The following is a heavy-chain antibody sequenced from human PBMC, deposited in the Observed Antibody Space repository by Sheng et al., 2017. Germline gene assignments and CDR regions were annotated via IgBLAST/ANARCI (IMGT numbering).Heavy chain of an antibody. V-gene: IGHV3-33*01. CDR3: ARDSTIISHHVDY. CDR2: IWYDGSNK. J-gene: IGHJ4*02. Sequence: QVQLVESGGGVVQPGRSLRLSCAASGFTFSSYGMHWVRQAPGKGLEWVAVIWYDGSNKYYADSVKGRFTISRDNSKNTLYLQMNSLRAEDTAVYYCARDSTIISHHVDYWGQGTLVTVSS. CDR1: GFTFSSYG. D-gene: IGHD3-10*01.